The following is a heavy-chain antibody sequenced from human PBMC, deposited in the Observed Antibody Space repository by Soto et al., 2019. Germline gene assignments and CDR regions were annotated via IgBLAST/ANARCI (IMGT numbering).Heavy chain of an antibody. V-gene: IGHV3-48*03. CDR3: ASLDHYDILTGSEA. CDR2: ISSSGSTI. CDR1: GFTFSSYE. Sequence: PVGSLRLSCAASGFTFSSYEMNWVRQAPGKGLEWVSYISSSGSTIYYADSVKGRFTISRDNAKNSLYLQMNSLRAEDTAVYYCASLDHYDILTGSEAWGQGTLVTVSS. D-gene: IGHD3-9*01. J-gene: IGHJ5*02.